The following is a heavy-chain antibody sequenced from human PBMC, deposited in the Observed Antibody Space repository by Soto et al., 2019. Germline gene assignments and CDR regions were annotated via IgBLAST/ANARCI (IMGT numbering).Heavy chain of an antibody. CDR2: INPNSGGT. Sequence: GDSVKASCRASGCTFTGYYMHWVRQAPGQGLEWMGWINPNSGGTNYAQKFQGWVTMTRDTSISTAYMELSRLRSDDTAVYYCASGIAAAGNDAFDIWGQGTMVTVS. J-gene: IGHJ3*02. CDR1: GCTFTGYY. V-gene: IGHV1-2*04. D-gene: IGHD6-13*01. CDR3: ASGIAAAGNDAFDI.